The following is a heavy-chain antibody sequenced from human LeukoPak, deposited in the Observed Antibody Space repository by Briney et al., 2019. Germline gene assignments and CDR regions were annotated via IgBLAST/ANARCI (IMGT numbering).Heavy chain of an antibody. CDR1: GFTFSSYS. D-gene: IGHD3-10*01. V-gene: IGHV3-48*01. CDR2: ISYSSGTI. CDR3: AKGYYGSGSYYNDYFDY. J-gene: IGHJ4*02. Sequence: GGSLRLSCAASGFTFSSYSMNWVRQAPGKGLEWVSYISYSSGTIYYADSVKGRFTISRDNSKNTLYLQMNSLRTEDTAVYYCAKGYYGSGSYYNDYFDYWGQGTLVTVSS.